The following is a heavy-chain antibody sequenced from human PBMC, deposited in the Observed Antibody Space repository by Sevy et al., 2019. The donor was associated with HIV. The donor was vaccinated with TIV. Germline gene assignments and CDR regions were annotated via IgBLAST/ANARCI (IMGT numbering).Heavy chain of an antibody. CDR3: TTKKDFWSGYFYFDY. J-gene: IGHJ4*02. CDR2: IKSNTDGGTT. CDR1: GFTFSKAW. D-gene: IGHD3-3*01. V-gene: IGHV3-15*01. Sequence: GGSLRLSCAASGFTFSKAWMSWVRQAPGKGLEWVGRIKSNTDGGTTDYAEPVKGRFTISRDDSKNTLYLQVNSLKTDDTAVYSCTTKKDFWSGYFYFDYWAREPWSPSPQ.